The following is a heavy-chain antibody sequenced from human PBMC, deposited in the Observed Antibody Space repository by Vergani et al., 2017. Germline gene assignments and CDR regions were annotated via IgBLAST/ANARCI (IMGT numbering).Heavy chain of an antibody. V-gene: IGHV6-1*01. CDR3: ARGYPAAAGNWFDP. Sequence: QVQLQQSGPGLVKPSQTLSLTCAISGDSVSSNSAAWNWIRQSPSRGLEWLGRTYYRSKWYNDYAVSVKSRITINPDTSKNQFSLKLSSVTAADTAVYYCARGYPAAAGNWFDPWGQGTLVTVSS. CDR1: GDSVSSNSAA. D-gene: IGHD6-13*01. CDR2: TYYRSKWYN. J-gene: IGHJ5*02.